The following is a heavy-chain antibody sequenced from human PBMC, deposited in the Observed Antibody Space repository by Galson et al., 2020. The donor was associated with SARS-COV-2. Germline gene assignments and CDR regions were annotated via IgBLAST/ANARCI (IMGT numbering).Heavy chain of an antibody. Sequence: SQTLSLTCAISGDSVSSNSGAWTWIRQSPSRDLEWLGRTYYRSKWSTDYAVSVKSRITINPDTSKNQFSLQLNSVTPEDTAMYYCAGRVAGANSLDIWGQGTMVIVSS. D-gene: IGHD1-26*01. J-gene: IGHJ3*02. CDR2: TYYRSKWST. CDR1: GDSVSSNSGA. V-gene: IGHV6-1*01. CDR3: AGRVAGANSLDI.